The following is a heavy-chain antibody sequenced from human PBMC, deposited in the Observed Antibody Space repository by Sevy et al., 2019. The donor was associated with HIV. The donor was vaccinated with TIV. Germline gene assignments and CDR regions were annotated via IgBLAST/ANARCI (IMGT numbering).Heavy chain of an antibody. CDR1: GFTFSDYY. V-gene: IGHV3-11*01. J-gene: IGHJ6*02. D-gene: IGHD6-13*01. Sequence: GGSLRLSCAASGFTFSDYYMSWIRQAPGKGLEWVSYISMSGSTIYYADSVRGGTTISRDNAKNSPYLQMNSLRAEDTAVYYCARGLYSSRRDYYYGMDVWGQGTTVTVSS. CDR3: ARGLYSSRRDYYYGMDV. CDR2: ISMSGSTI.